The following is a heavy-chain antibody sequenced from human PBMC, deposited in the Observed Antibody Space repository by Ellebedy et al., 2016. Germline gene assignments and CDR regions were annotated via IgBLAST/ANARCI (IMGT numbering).Heavy chain of an antibody. CDR1: GDSISSYY. CDR2: IYYSGSI. D-gene: IGHD1-7*01. V-gene: IGHV4-59*01. J-gene: IGHJ4*02. CDR3: ARALTGTTVSLDY. Sequence: GSLRLSXTVSGDSISSYYWNWVRQPPGKGLEWIGNIYYSGSINYNPSLKSRVTISLHTSKTQFSLRLSSVTTADTALYYCARALTGTTVSLDYWGQGTLVTVSS.